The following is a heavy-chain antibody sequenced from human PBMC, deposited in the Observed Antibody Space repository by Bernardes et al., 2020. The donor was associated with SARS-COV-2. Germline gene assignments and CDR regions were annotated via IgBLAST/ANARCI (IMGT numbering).Heavy chain of an antibody. CDR3: ARQFCSGGSCSYPN. CDR1: EYTFTGYY. D-gene: IGHD2-15*01. V-gene: IGHV1-2*04. CDR2: INPNSGDT. J-gene: IGHJ4*02. Sequence: ASVKVSCKASEYTFTGYYLHWVRQAPGQGLEWMGWINPNSGDTNYAQRFQDWVTMTINTSISTAYMELNRLGSDDTAVFYCARQFCSGGSCSYPNWGQGTLVTVSS.